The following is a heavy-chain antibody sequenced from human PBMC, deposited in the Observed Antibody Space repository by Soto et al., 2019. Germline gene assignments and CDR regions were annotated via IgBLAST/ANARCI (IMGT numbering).Heavy chain of an antibody. CDR1: GYIFTNYG. CDR2: ISAYNGYP. Sequence: QIHLVQSGAEVRKPGASVNVSCKTSGYIFTNYGVSWVRQAPGEGLEVVAWISAYNGYPKYGQRFQGRVTLSTDTSTTTGYMELRNLRSDDTAVYYCARWSSGALYEYWGQGTLLTVSP. CDR3: ARWSSGALYEY. V-gene: IGHV1-18*04. J-gene: IGHJ4*02.